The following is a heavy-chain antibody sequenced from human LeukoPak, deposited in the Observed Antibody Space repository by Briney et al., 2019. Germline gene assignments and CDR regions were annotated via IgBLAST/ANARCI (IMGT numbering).Heavy chain of an antibody. CDR3: AKSSGVLVGATNDY. Sequence: GGSLRLSCVASGFTFSSFGMHWVRQAPGKGLEWVAVISYDGSNKYFADSVKGRFTISRDNSKNTLYLQMNSLRAEDTAVYYCAKSSGVLVGATNDYWGQGTLVTVSS. CDR1: GFTFSSFG. V-gene: IGHV3-30*18. CDR2: ISYDGSNK. J-gene: IGHJ4*02. D-gene: IGHD1-26*01.